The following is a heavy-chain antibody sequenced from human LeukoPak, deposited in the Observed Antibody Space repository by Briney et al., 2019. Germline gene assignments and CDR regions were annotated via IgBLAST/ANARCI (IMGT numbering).Heavy chain of an antibody. V-gene: IGHV1-18*01. CDR3: SVLLWFGENMNAFDI. J-gene: IGHJ3*02. CDR1: GYTFTSYG. CDR2: ISAYNGNT. D-gene: IGHD3-10*01. Sequence: ASVKVSCKASGYTFTSYGISWVRQAPGQGLEWMGWISAYNGNTNYAQKLQRRVTMTTDTSTSTAYMELRSLRSDDTAVYYCSVLLWFGENMNAFDIWGQGTMVTVSS.